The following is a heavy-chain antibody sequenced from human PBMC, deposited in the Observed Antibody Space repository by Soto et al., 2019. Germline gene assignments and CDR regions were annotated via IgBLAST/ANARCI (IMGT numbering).Heavy chain of an antibody. D-gene: IGHD3-22*01. CDR3: ARVPDSSAYHYYFHY. CDR2: ISSGSSLL. Sequence: GGSLRLSCAASEFTFSSDTMHWVRQAPGKGLEWVSSISSGSSLLYYADSVRGRFTISRDNAKNSLYLQMNSLRADDTAVYYCARVPDSSAYHYYFHYWGQGTLVTVSS. CDR1: EFTFSSDT. V-gene: IGHV3-21*01. J-gene: IGHJ4*02.